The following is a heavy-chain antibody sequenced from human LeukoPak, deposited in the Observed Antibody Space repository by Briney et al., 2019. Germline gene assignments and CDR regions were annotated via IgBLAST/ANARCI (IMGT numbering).Heavy chain of an antibody. CDR1: GGSINSGGYY. Sequence: SETLSLTCTVSGGSINSGGYYWSWIRQHPGKGLEWIGYIYYSGSTYYSVSLKSRVTISVDTSKNQFSLKLSSVTAADTAVYYCAGLVGRYSSGLYYYYFDYWGQGTLVTVSS. J-gene: IGHJ4*02. V-gene: IGHV4-31*03. CDR2: IYYSGST. CDR3: AGLVGRYSSGLYYYYFDY. D-gene: IGHD3-22*01.